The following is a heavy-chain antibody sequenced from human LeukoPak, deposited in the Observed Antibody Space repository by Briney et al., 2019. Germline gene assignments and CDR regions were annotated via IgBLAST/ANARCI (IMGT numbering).Heavy chain of an antibody. CDR1: GGSISSYY. J-gene: IGHJ4*02. Sequence: SETLSLTCTVSGGSISSYYWSWIRQPPGMGLEWIGYIYYSGSTNYNPSLKSRVTISVGTSKNQFSLKLSSVTAADTAVYYCARRDGYNSYYFDYWGQGTLVTVSS. V-gene: IGHV4-59*01. D-gene: IGHD5-24*01. CDR2: IYYSGST. CDR3: ARRDGYNSYYFDY.